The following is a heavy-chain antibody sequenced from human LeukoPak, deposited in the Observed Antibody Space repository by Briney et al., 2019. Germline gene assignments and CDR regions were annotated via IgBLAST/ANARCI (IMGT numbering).Heavy chain of an antibody. CDR1: GFTFSSYA. Sequence: GGSLRLSCAASGFTFSSYAMSWVRQAPGKGLEWVSAISGSGGSTYYADSVKGRFTISRDNSKNTLYLQMNSLRAEDTAVYYCAKTRAGTTRGYVDYWGQGTLVTVSS. V-gene: IGHV3-23*01. CDR3: AKTRAGTTRGYVDY. D-gene: IGHD1-14*01. CDR2: ISGSGGST. J-gene: IGHJ4*02.